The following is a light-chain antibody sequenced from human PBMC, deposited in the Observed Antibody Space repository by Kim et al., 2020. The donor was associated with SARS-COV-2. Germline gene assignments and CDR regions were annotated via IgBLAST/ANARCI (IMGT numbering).Light chain of an antibody. CDR3: AAWDDSLSGYV. J-gene: IGLJ1*01. CDR2: SNN. Sequence: GQRVTISCSGSTSNIGSNYVYWYQQLPGTAPKLLIYSNNQRPSGVPDRFSGSKSGTSASLAISGLRSEDEADCYCAAWDDSLSGYVFGTGTKVTVL. CDR1: TSNIGSNY. V-gene: IGLV1-47*02.